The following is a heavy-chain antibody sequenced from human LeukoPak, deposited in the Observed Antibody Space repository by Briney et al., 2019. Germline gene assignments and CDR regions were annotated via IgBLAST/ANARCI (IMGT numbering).Heavy chain of an antibody. CDR3: AKDSRWPNDAFDI. Sequence: PGGSLRLSCAASDFTFRTYPMSWLRQAPGKGLEWVAAISVRDTTYNAGSVKGRFTISRDNSKNTLYLQMNSLRAEDTAVYYCAKDSRWPNDAFDIWGQGTLVTVSS. D-gene: IGHD6-13*01. V-gene: IGHV3-23*01. CDR1: DFTFRTYP. J-gene: IGHJ3*02. CDR2: ISVRDTT.